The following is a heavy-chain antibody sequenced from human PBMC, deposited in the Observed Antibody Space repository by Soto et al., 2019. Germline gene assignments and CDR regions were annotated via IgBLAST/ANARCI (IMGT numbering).Heavy chain of an antibody. V-gene: IGHV1-3*01. CDR3: ARDGWYYDFWSGSTGVNNWFDP. J-gene: IGHJ5*02. CDR2: INAGNGNT. D-gene: IGHD3-3*01. CDR1: GYTYTSYA. Sequence: ASVQVSCQTSGYTYTSYAMHWVRQAPGQRLEWMGWINAGNGNTKYSQKFQGRVTITRDTSASTAYMELSSLRSEDTAVYYCARDGWYYDFWSGSTGVNNWFDPWGQGTLVTVSS.